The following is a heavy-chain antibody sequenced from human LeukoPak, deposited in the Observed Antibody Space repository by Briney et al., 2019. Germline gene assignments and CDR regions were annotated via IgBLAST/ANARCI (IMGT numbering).Heavy chain of an antibody. CDR3: ARARFKGRFDY. J-gene: IGHJ4*02. V-gene: IGHV3-7*01. CDR1: GXXFSSYW. CDR2: IKQDGSEK. Sequence: GGSLRLSCAXSGXXFSSYWMSWVRQAPGKGLEWVANIKQDGSEKYYVDSVKGRFTISRDNAKNSLYLQMNSLRAEDTAVYYCARARFKGRFDYWGQGTLVTVSS.